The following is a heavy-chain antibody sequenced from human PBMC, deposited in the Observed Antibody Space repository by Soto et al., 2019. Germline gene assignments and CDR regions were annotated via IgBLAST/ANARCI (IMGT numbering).Heavy chain of an antibody. J-gene: IGHJ5*02. CDR3: AKGSSIAARPGWFDP. CDR1: GFTFSSYA. Sequence: PGGSLRLSCAASGFTFSSYAMSWVRQAPGKGLEWVSAISGSGGSTYYADSVKGRFTISRDNSKNTLYLQMNSLRAEDTALFYFAKGSSIAARPGWFDPWGQGTLVTVSS. D-gene: IGHD6-6*01. CDR2: ISGSGGST. V-gene: IGHV3-23*01.